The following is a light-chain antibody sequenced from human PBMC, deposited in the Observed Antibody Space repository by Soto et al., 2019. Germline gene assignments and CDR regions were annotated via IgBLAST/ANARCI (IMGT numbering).Light chain of an antibody. CDR3: QQYHNWPPRT. CDR2: GAS. V-gene: IGKV3-15*01. Sequence: EIVMTQSPATLSVSPGERVTLSCRASQSVSSNLAWYQQKPAQAPRLLIYGASTRATGSPARFSGGGSETEFALTISSLQAEDFAVYYCQQYHNWPPRTFGQGTKVEIK. J-gene: IGKJ1*01. CDR1: QSVSSN.